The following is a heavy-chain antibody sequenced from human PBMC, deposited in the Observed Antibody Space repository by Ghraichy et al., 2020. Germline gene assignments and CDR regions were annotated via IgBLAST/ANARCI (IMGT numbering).Heavy chain of an antibody. CDR2: IWYDGSNK. CDR1: RFTFRNYG. J-gene: IGHJ4*02. D-gene: IGHD5-24*01. V-gene: IGHV3-33*01. CDR3: ARGSGRDGYSLDN. Sequence: GESLNISCAASRFTFRNYGMHWVRQAPGKGLEWVAVIWYDGSNKYYADSVKGRFTISRDNSKNTVYLQMNSLRAEDTAVFYCARGSGRDGYSLDNWGQGTLVSVSS.